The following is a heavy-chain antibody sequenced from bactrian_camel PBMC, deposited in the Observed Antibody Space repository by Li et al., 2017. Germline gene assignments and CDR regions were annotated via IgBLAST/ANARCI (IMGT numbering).Heavy chain of an antibody. CDR2: IDTGGHNT. CDR1: GFTFSSYA. J-gene: IGHJ4*01. CDR3: ATTLGGMSLSPGDN. D-gene: IGHD6*01. Sequence: VQLVESGGALVQPGGSLTLSCVASGFTFSSYAMSWVRQAPGKGLEWVSGIDTGGHNTYYADSVKGRFTVSRDNAKNTLYLQMNSLRSEDTALYYCATTLGGMSLSPGDNWGQGTQVTVS. V-gene: IGHV3S31*01.